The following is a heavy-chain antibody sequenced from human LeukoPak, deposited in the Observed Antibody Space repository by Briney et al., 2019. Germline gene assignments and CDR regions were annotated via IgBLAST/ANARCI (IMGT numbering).Heavy chain of an antibody. J-gene: IGHJ4*02. CDR1: GFTFSNYW. V-gene: IGHV3-7*01. Sequence: PGGSLRLSCAASGFTFSNYWMTWVRQAPGKGLEWVANIDQDGSEKFYVDSVKGRFTISRDNGKNSMYLQMNSLRAEDTALYYCARDQGAAGDYWGQGTLVTVSS. CDR3: ARDQGAAGDY. CDR2: IDQDGSEK. D-gene: IGHD6-13*01.